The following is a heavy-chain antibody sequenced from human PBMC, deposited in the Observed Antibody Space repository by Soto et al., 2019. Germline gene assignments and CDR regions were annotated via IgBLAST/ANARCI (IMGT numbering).Heavy chain of an antibody. CDR1: GFTFSSYG. V-gene: IGHV3-30*18. CDR3: AKPKEFDY. Sequence: PWGSLRLSCAASGFTFSSYGMHWVRQAPGKGLEWVAVISYDGSNKYYADSVKGRFTISRDNSKNTLYLQMNSLRAEDTAVYYCAKPKEFDYWGQGTLVTVSS. CDR2: ISYDGSNK. J-gene: IGHJ4*02.